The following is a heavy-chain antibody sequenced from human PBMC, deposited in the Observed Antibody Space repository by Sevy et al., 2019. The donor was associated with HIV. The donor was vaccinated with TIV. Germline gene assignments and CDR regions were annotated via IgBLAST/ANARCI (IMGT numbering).Heavy chain of an antibody. V-gene: IGHV3-48*01. D-gene: IGHD2-15*01. J-gene: IGHJ3*02. CDR2: ISTTSIIT. CDR1: GFTFSSYT. Sequence: GGSLRLSCAASGFTFSSYTMNWVRQAPGKGLEWVSYISTTSIITYYADSVRGRFTISRDNAKNSLYLQMNSLRAEDTAVYYCARDASPYCSGGRCYFDAFDIWGQGTMFTVSS. CDR3: ARDASPYCSGGRCYFDAFDI.